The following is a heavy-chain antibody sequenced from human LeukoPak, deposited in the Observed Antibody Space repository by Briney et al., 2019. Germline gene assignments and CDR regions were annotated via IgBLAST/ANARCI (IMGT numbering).Heavy chain of an antibody. Sequence: GGSLRLSCAASGFSFSDHYMTWVRQAPGKGLEWLSYISGSGSDIDYAGSVKGRFTISRDNAKNSLYLQMNSLRAEDTAVYYCARGPGRSGSDYWGQGTLVTVPS. D-gene: IGHD6-19*01. J-gene: IGHJ4*02. CDR2: ISGSGSDI. CDR1: GFSFSDHY. CDR3: ARGPGRSGSDY. V-gene: IGHV3-11*01.